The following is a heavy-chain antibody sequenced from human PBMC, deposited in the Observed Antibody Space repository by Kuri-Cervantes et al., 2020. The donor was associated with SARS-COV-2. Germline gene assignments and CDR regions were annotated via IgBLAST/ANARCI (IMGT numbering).Heavy chain of an antibody. D-gene: IGHD3-16*01. Sequence: SETLSLTCTVSGDSISSSSYYWSWIRQPPGKGLEWIGYIYYSGSTYYNPSLKSRVTISVDTSKNQFSLQLNSVTAADTAVYYCARGEAGRGWFDPWGQGTLVTVSS. CDR1: GDSISSSSYY. J-gene: IGHJ5*02. CDR2: IYYSGST. CDR3: ARGEAGRGWFDP. V-gene: IGHV4-30-4*08.